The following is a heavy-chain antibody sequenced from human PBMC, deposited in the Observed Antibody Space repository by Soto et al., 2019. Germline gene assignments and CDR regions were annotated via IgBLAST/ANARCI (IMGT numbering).Heavy chain of an antibody. D-gene: IGHD3-22*01. V-gene: IGHV3-48*02. J-gene: IGHJ4*02. CDR3: ARDVRPYYYDSSCYYQAEPYFDY. CDR1: GFTFSSYS. Sequence: EVQLVESGGGLVQPGGSLRLSCAASGFTFSSYSMNWVRQAPGKGLEWVSYISSSSSTIYYADSVKGRFTISRDNAKNSLYLQMNSLRDEDTAVYYCARDVRPYYYDSSCYYQAEPYFDYWGQGTLVTVSS. CDR2: ISSSSSTI.